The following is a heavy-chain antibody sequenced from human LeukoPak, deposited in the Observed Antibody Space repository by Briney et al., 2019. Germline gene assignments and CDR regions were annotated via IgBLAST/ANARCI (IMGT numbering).Heavy chain of an antibody. Sequence: GGSLRLSCAASGFTFSSYSMNWVRQAPGKGLEWVSSISSSSSYIYYADSVKGRFTISRDNAKNSLYLQTNSLRAEDTAVYYCAGAAEVAGLVVPRAYNWFDPWGQGTLVTVSS. CDR3: AGAAEVAGLVVPRAYNWFDP. J-gene: IGHJ5*02. V-gene: IGHV3-21*01. D-gene: IGHD6-19*01. CDR1: GFTFSSYS. CDR2: ISSSSSYI.